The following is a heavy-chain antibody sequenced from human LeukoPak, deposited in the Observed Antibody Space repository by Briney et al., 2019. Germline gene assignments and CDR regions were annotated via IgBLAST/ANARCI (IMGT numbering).Heavy chain of an antibody. CDR2: ISAYNGNT. CDR1: GGTFSSYA. J-gene: IGHJ4*02. V-gene: IGHV1-18*01. Sequence: ASVKVSCKASGGTFSSYAISWVRQAPGQGLEWMGWISAYNGNTNYAQKLQGRVTMTTDTSTSTAYMELRSLRSDDTAVYYCARSPTLSYFDYWGQGTLVTVSS. CDR3: ARSPTLSYFDY.